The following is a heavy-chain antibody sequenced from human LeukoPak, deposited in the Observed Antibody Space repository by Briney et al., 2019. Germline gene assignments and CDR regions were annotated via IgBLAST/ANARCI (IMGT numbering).Heavy chain of an antibody. CDR1: GGSISSSSYY. Sequence: PSETLSLTCTVSGGSISSSSYYWGWTRQPPGKGLEWIGSIYYSGGTYYNPSLKSRVTISVDTSKNQFSLKLSSVTAADTAVYYCARRLSTYSSSPYFDYWGQGTLVTVSS. V-gene: IGHV4-39*01. J-gene: IGHJ4*02. D-gene: IGHD6-6*01. CDR3: ARRLSTYSSSPYFDY. CDR2: IYYSGGT.